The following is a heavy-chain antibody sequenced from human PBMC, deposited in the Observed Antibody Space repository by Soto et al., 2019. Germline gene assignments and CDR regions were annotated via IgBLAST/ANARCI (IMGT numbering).Heavy chain of an antibody. CDR3: AREVRFYDILTGYSQYYFDY. Sequence: SETLSLTCAVYGGSFSGYYWSWIRQPPGKGLEWIGEINHSGSTNYNPSLKSRVTISVDTSKNQFSLKLSSVTAADTAVYYCAREVRFYDILTGYSQYYFDYWGQGTLVTVSS. CDR1: GGSFSGYY. CDR2: INHSGST. V-gene: IGHV4-34*01. D-gene: IGHD3-9*01. J-gene: IGHJ4*02.